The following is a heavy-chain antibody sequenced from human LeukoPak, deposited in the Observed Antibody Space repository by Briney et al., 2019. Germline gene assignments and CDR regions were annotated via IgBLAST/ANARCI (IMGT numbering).Heavy chain of an antibody. Sequence: GGSLRLSCAASGFTFSSYAMSWVRQAPGKGLEWVSAISGSGGSTYYADSVKGRFTISRDNAKNSLYLQMNSLRAEDTAVYYCARDDYGASVTFDYWGQGTLVTVSS. CDR3: ARDDYGASVTFDY. CDR2: ISGSGGST. D-gene: IGHD4-17*01. CDR1: GFTFSSYA. V-gene: IGHV3-23*01. J-gene: IGHJ4*02.